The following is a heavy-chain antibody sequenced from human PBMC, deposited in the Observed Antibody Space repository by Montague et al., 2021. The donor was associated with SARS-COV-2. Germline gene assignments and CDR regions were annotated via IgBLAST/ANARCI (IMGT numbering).Heavy chain of an antibody. D-gene: IGHD2-21*02. CDR3: ARGRPCDSQY. Sequence: SETLSLTCNVSGGSIGSYYWSWIRQPPGKGLEWIGYVYTNGRTNYNPSLKSRATLSVDVSKNQFSVTLTSVTGADTAVYFCARGRPCDSQYWGRGTLVTVSS. CDR1: GGSIGSYY. J-gene: IGHJ4*02. V-gene: IGHV4-59*01. CDR2: VYTNGRT.